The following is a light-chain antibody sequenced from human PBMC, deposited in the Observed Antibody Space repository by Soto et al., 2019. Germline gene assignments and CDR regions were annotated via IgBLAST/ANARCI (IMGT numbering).Light chain of an antibody. CDR2: DAS. V-gene: IGKV1-5*01. J-gene: IGKJ1*01. CDR3: QQYYSYRWT. Sequence: DIQMTQSPSTLSASVGDRVTITCRASQNISIWLAWYQKKPGKAPKPLISDASSLQSGVPSRFSGSGSGTGFTLTISSLQPDDFATYYCQQYYSYRWTFGQGTRVEIK. CDR1: QNISIW.